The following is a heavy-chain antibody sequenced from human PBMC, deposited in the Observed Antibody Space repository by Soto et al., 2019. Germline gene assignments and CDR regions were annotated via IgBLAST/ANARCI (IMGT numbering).Heavy chain of an antibody. D-gene: IGHD1-1*01. V-gene: IGHV3-74*01. J-gene: IGHJ4*02. CDR2: LTGGTAT. CDR1: GFTCTNNW. CDR3: TTVFDY. Sequence: GGSLRLSCAVSGFTCTNNWIHWVRQAPGKGLLWVSRLTGGTATGYADSVRGRFTISGDAAKNTLYLQMNDLRAEDTAVYYCTTVFDYWGRGTLVTVSS.